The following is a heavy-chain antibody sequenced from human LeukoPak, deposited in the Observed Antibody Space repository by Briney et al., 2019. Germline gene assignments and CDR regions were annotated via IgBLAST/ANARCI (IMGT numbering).Heavy chain of an antibody. D-gene: IGHD1-1*01. CDR3: ARDVLNWNEPNAFDI. CDR1: GGSFSGYY. J-gene: IGHJ3*02. V-gene: IGHV4-59*10. Sequence: SETLSLTCAVYGGSFSGYYWSWIRQPPGKGLEWIGRIYTSGSTNYNPSLKSRVTMSVDTSKNQFSLKLSSVTAADTAVYYCARDVLNWNEPNAFDIWGQGTMVTVSS. CDR2: IYTSGST.